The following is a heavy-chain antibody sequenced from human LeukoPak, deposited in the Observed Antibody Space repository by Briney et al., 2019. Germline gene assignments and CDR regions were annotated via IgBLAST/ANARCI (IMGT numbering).Heavy chain of an antibody. CDR1: GFTFRSYG. Sequence: GGSLRLSCAASGFTFRSYGMHWVRQGPGKGLEWVAVIWYDGSNKYYADSVKGRFTISRDNSKYTLYLQMDSLRAEDTAVYYCVREKYDGDYVDYWGQGTLVTVSS. J-gene: IGHJ4*02. V-gene: IGHV3-33*01. D-gene: IGHD4-17*01. CDR2: IWYDGSNK. CDR3: VREKYDGDYVDY.